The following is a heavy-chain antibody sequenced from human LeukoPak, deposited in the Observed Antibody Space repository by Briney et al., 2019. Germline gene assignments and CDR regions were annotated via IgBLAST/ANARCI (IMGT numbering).Heavy chain of an antibody. D-gene: IGHD2-2*01. Sequence: SQTLSLTCTVSGGSISSGSYYWSWIRQPAGKGLEWIGRIYTSGSTNYNPSLKSRVTISVDTSKNQFSLKLGSVTAADTAVYYCARAPYLPAATGRWFDPWGQGTLVTVSS. CDR1: GGSISSGSYY. CDR3: ARAPYLPAATGRWFDP. V-gene: IGHV4-61*02. J-gene: IGHJ5*02. CDR2: IYTSGST.